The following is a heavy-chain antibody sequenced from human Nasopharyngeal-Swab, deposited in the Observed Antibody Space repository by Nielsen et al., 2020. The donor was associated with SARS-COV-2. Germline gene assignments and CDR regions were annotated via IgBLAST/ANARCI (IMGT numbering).Heavy chain of an antibody. CDR2: INHSGST. CDR3: ARGLSGVVPAPILGLGPFYSYYYMDV. D-gene: IGHD2-2*01. J-gene: IGHJ6*03. CDR1: GGSFSGYY. Sequence: SQTLSLTCAVSGGSFSGYYWGWIRRPPGKGLEWIGEINHSGSTNYNPSLKSRVTISLDTSKNHFSLKLRSVTAADTAVYYCARGLSGVVPAPILGLGPFYSYYYMDVWGKGTTVTSP. V-gene: IGHV4-34*01.